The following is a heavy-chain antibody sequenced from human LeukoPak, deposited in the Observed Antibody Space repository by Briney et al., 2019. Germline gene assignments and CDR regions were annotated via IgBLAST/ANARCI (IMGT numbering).Heavy chain of an antibody. D-gene: IGHD6-19*01. CDR1: GFTFSSYA. Sequence: GGSLRLSCAASGFTFSSYAMSWVRPAPGKGLEWVSAISGSGGSTYYADSVKGRFTISRDNSKNTLYLQMNSLRAEDTAVYYCAKEGIAVAGTSWYFDYWGQGTLVTVSS. CDR2: ISGSGGST. V-gene: IGHV3-23*01. J-gene: IGHJ4*02. CDR3: AKEGIAVAGTSWYFDY.